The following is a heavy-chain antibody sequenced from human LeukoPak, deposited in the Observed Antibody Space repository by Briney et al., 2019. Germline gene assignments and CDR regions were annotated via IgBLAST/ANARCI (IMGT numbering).Heavy chain of an antibody. CDR2: IIPILGIA. D-gene: IGHD3-10*01. CDR3: ARVGGEVRFDY. V-gene: IGHV1-69*04. Sequence: SVKVSCKASGGTFSSYAISWVRQAPGQGLEWMGRIIPILGIANYAQKFQGRVTITADKSTSTAYMELSSLRSEDTAVYYCARVGGEVRFDYWGQGTLVTVSS. CDR1: GGTFSSYA. J-gene: IGHJ4*02.